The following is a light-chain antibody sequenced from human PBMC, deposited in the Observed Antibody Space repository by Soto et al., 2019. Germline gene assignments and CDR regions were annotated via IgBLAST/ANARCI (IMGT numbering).Light chain of an antibody. V-gene: IGKV1-5*03. CDR2: RGS. CDR3: QQFNIYPYT. J-gene: IGKJ2*01. CDR1: QSIGKW. Sequence: DIQMTQSPSTLSASVGDTVTFTCRASQSIGKWMAWYQQTPGKAPKLLIYRGSSLQSGVPSRFSGSGSGTEFTLTIVNLQPDDFAVYFCQQFNIYPYTFGPGTTLEIK.